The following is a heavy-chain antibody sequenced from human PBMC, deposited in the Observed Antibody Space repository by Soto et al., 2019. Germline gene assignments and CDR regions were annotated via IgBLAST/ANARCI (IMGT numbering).Heavy chain of an antibody. CDR3: ARVDSSVYAYDY. Sequence: QVQLVESGGGVVQPGRSLRLSCAASGFTFRSYAMQWVRQAPGKGLEWVAVISYDGSNKYYADSVKGRFTISRDNSKNTLYLQMNSLRAEDTAVYYCARVDSSVYAYDYWGQGTLVTVSS. D-gene: IGHD3-22*01. V-gene: IGHV3-30-3*01. J-gene: IGHJ4*02. CDR1: GFTFRSYA. CDR2: ISYDGSNK.